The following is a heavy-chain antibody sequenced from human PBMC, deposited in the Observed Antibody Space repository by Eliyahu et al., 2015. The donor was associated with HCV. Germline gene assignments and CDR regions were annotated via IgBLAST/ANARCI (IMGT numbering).Heavy chain of an antibody. D-gene: IGHD6-13*01. CDR1: GFXLXNYD. CDR3: ARARYTKNWYNTWFDL. Sequence: EVQLVESGGGLVQPGGSLTLSCAASGFXLXNYDMSWVRQAPGKGLEWFSYISKSSGTIYXTDXVKGRFTISRDNAKNSVNLQMNSLRDEDTAVYYCARARYTKNWYNTWFDLWGQGTLVTVSS. CDR2: ISKSSGTI. J-gene: IGHJ5*02. V-gene: IGHV3-48*02.